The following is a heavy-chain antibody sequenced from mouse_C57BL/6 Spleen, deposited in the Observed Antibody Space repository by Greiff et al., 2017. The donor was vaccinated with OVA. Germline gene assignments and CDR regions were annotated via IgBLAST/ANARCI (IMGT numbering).Heavy chain of an antibody. CDR1: GYTFTSYW. Sequence: QVQLQQSGAELVKPGASVKMSCKASGYTFTSYWITWVKQRPGQGLEWIGDIYPGSGSTNYNEKFKSKATLTVDTSSSTAYMQLSSLTSEDSAVYYCARQYDYGGSWFAYWGQGTLVTVSA. CDR3: ARQYDYGGSWFAY. CDR2: IYPGSGST. V-gene: IGHV1-55*01. J-gene: IGHJ3*01. D-gene: IGHD2-4*01.